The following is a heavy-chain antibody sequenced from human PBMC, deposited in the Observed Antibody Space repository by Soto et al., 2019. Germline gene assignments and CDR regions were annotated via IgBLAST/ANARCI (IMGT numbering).Heavy chain of an antibody. D-gene: IGHD6-6*01. J-gene: IGHJ1*01. CDR2: ISAYNGNT. V-gene: IGHV1-18*01. Sequence: GASVKVSCKASGYTFTSNGISWVRQAPGQGLEWMGWISAYNGNTNYAQKLQGRVTMTTDTSTSTAYMELRSLRSDDTAVYYCARDQEYSSSSRYFQHWGQGTLVTVSS. CDR3: ARDQEYSSSSRYFQH. CDR1: GYTFTSNG.